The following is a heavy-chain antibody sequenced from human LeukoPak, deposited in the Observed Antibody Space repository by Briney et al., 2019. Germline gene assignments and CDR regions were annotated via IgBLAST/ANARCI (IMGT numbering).Heavy chain of an antibody. Sequence: QPWGVLRLSCAASGFTFSSYEMNWVRQAPGKGLEWVSYISSGGSTIYYADSVRGRFTISRDNAKNSLYLQMNSLRAEDTAVYYCARYYMDFWSGYLPYYYYYMDVWGKGTTVTVSS. D-gene: IGHD3-3*01. CDR1: GFTFSSYE. J-gene: IGHJ6*03. V-gene: IGHV3-48*03. CDR2: ISSGGSTI. CDR3: ARYYMDFWSGYLPYYYYYMDV.